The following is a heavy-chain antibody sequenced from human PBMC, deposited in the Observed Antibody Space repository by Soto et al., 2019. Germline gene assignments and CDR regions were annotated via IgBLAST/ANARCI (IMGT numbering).Heavy chain of an antibody. CDR1: GFTFSDYY. J-gene: IGHJ4*02. CDR3: ATSGLGATTTSDY. CDR2: ISSSGTTI. D-gene: IGHD1-26*01. V-gene: IGHV3-11*01. Sequence: QGQLVESGGGLVKPGGSLRLSCAASGFTFSDYYMSWIRQAPGKGLEWVSYISSSGTTIYYADSVKGRFAISRDGAKNSLYLQMNSLRAEDTAVYYCATSGLGATTTSDYWGQGTLVTVSS.